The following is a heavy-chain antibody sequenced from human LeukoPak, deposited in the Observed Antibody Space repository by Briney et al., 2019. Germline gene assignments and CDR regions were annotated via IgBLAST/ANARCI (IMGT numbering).Heavy chain of an antibody. CDR3: ARGGYSFDY. V-gene: IGHV3-7*01. CDR1: GFTFTQYW. CDR2: LHPDGSER. D-gene: IGHD5-12*01. Sequence: GGSLRLSCVASGFTFTQYWMTWVRQAPGKGLEWVARLHPDGSERNYVGSVEGRFTVFGDNAKSSLFLQMHSLRVEDTAVYYCARGGYSFDYLGQGTVVTVPS. J-gene: IGHJ4*02.